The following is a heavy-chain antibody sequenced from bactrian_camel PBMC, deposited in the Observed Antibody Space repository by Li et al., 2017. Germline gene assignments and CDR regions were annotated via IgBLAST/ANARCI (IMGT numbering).Heavy chain of an antibody. Sequence: HVQLVESGGGLVQPGGSLTLSCAASGFTFSSDSMNWVRQAPGKGLEWVSAINSAGDTTYYADSMKGRFTISRDNPKNTLYLQLHSLKPEDTAMYYCAKPGGGTWFWEIHYWGQGTQVTVS. CDR2: INSAGDTT. J-gene: IGHJ4*01. CDR3: AKPGGGTWFWEIHY. D-gene: IGHD1*01. CDR1: GFTFSSDS. V-gene: IGHV3S1*01.